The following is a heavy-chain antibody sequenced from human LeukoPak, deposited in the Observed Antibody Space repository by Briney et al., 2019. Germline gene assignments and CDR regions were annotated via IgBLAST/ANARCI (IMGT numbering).Heavy chain of an antibody. CDR3: ARDLRGGNFDY. D-gene: IGHD2-15*01. V-gene: IGHV3-30*03. J-gene: IGHJ4*02. CDR2: ISYDGSNK. CDR1: GFTFSSYG. Sequence: PGGSLRLSCAASGFTFSSYGMHWVRQAPGKGLEWVAVISYDGSNKYYADSVKGRFTISRDNSKNTLYLQMNSLRAEDTAVYYCARDLRGGNFDYWGQGTLVTVSS.